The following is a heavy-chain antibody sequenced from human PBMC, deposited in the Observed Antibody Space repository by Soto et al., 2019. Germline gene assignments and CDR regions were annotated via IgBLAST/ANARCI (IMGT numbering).Heavy chain of an antibody. D-gene: IGHD2-8*01. CDR3: ARDSIGYCTNGVCPNDAFDI. Sequence: SLRLSCAASGFTVSSNYMSWVRQAPGKGLEWVSVIYSGGSTYYADSVKGRFTISRDNSKNTLYLQMNSLRAEDTAVYYCARDSIGYCTNGVCPNDAFDIWGQGTMVTVSS. V-gene: IGHV3-53*01. CDR1: GFTVSSNY. CDR2: IYSGGST. J-gene: IGHJ3*02.